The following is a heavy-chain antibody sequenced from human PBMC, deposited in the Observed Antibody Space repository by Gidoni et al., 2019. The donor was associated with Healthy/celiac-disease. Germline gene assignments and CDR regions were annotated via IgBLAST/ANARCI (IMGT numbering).Heavy chain of an antibody. CDR2: LWYDGSNK. J-gene: IGHJ4*02. V-gene: IGHV3-33*01. CDR1: GFTFSSYG. D-gene: IGHD1-26*01. Sequence: QVQLVESGGGVVQPGRSLRLSCAAPGFTFSSYGLPWVRQAPGQVLEWVAVLWYDGSNKYYADSAKCRFTISRDNSKNTLYLQMNSLRAEDTAVYYCAREVGHFDYWGQGTLVTVSS. CDR3: AREVGHFDY.